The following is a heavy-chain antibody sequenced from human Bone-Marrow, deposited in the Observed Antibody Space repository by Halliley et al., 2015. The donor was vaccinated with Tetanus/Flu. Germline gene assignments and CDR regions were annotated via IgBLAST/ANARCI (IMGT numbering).Heavy chain of an antibody. CDR2: IYHMGNT. V-gene: IGHV4-4*02. J-gene: IGHJ4*02. CDR3: ARHEYGGTYPFDY. Sequence: LEWSGEIYHMGNTNYNPPPKGRVSISRAKSKNQFSLHRTSVPAADTAVYYCARHEYGGTYPFDYWGQGILVTVSS. D-gene: IGHD4-17*01.